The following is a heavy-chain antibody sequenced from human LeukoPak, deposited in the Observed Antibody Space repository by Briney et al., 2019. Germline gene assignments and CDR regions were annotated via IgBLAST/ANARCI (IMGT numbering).Heavy chain of an antibody. CDR2: IYHSGST. D-gene: IGHD3-22*01. Sequence: SETLSLTCTVSGYSISSGYYWGWIRQPPGKGLEWIGSIYHSGSTYYNPSLKSRVTISVDTSKNQFSLKLRSVTAADTAVYYCARVVQSTDSSGFYLPEYFQHWGQGTLVTVSS. CDR3: ARVVQSTDSSGFYLPEYFQH. V-gene: IGHV4-38-2*02. CDR1: GYSISSGYY. J-gene: IGHJ1*01.